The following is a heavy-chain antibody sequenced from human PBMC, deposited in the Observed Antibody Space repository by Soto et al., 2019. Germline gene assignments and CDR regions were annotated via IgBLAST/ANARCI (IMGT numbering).Heavy chain of an antibody. CDR2: INAGNGNT. CDR3: ARDTAMALTLDY. D-gene: IGHD5-18*01. V-gene: IGHV1-3*05. Sequence: QVQLVQSGAEEKKPGASVKVSCKASGYTFTSYAMHWVRQAPGQRLEWMGWINAGNGNTKYSQKFQGRVTITRDTSASTAYMELSSLRSEDTAVYYCARDTAMALTLDYWGQGTLVTVSS. J-gene: IGHJ4*02. CDR1: GYTFTSYA.